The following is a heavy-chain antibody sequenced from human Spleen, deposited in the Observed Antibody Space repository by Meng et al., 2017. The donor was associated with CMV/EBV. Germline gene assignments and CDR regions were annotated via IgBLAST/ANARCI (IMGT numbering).Heavy chain of an antibody. CDR2: IYYSGST. Sequence: SETLSLTCTVSGDSISGYYWTWIRQPPGKGLEWIGYIYYSGSTNYNPSLKSRVTMSVDTSKNQFSLKLSSVTAADTAVYYCARSQLLIWVFDNWGQGALVTVSS. CDR3: ARSQLLIWVFDN. J-gene: IGHJ4*02. D-gene: IGHD1-1*01. V-gene: IGHV4-59*01. CDR1: GDSISGYY.